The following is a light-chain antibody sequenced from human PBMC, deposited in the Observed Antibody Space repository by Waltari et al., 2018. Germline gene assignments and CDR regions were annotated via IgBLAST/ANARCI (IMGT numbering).Light chain of an antibody. V-gene: IGKV3-20*01. CDR1: QSVSRA. Sequence: EIVLTQSPGTLSLSPGERATLSCRASQSVSRALAWYQQKLGKAPRLLIYAASTRATGVPDRFSGSGSGTDFSLTISRLDPEDFAVYYCQHYVNLPVTFGQGTKVEI. J-gene: IGKJ1*01. CDR2: AAS. CDR3: QHYVNLPVT.